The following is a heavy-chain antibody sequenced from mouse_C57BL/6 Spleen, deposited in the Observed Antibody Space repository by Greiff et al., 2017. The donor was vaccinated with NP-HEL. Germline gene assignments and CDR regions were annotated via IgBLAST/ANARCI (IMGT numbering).Heavy chain of an antibody. CDR1: GFTFSSYT. Sequence: EVMLVESGGGLVKPGGSLKLSCAASGFTFSSYTMSWVRQTPEKRLEWVATISGGGGNTYYPDSVKGRFTISRDNAKNTLYLQMSSLRSEDTALYYCARTRYSHYYFDYWGQGTTLTVSS. J-gene: IGHJ2*01. D-gene: IGHD2-12*01. V-gene: IGHV5-9*01. CDR3: ARTRYSHYYFDY. CDR2: ISGGGGNT.